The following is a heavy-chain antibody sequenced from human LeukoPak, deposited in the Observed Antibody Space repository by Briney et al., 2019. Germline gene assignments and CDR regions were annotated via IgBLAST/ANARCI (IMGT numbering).Heavy chain of an antibody. J-gene: IGHJ5*02. CDR2: ISAYNGNT. CDR1: GHTFTSYG. V-gene: IGHV1-18*04. D-gene: IGHD3-10*01. Sequence: ASVKVSCKASGHTFTSYGISWVRQAPGQGLEWMGWISAYNGNTNYAQKLQGRVTMTTDTSTSTAYMELRSLRSDDTAVYYCARGKMVRGVIITYNWFDPWGQGTLVTVSS. CDR3: ARGKMVRGVIITYNWFDP.